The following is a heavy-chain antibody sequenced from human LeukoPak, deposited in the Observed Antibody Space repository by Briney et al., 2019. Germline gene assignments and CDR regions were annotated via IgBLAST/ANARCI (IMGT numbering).Heavy chain of an antibody. J-gene: IGHJ6*02. CDR3: ARGRYYDFWSGYYLDHYYYGMDV. D-gene: IGHD3-3*01. Sequence: GASVKVSCKASGGTFSSYAISWVRQAPGQGLEWMGRIIPILGIANYAQKFQGRVTITADKSTSTAYMELSSLRSEDTAVYYCARGRYYDFWSGYYLDHYYYGMDVWGQGTTVTVSS. V-gene: IGHV1-69*04. CDR2: IIPILGIA. CDR1: GGTFSSYA.